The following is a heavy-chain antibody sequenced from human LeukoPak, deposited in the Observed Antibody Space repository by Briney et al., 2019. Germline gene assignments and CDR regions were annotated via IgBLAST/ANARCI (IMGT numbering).Heavy chain of an antibody. CDR2: INTSGGST. Sequence: GGSLRLSCAASGFTFSSYAMSWVRQAAGKGLECVSTINTSGGSTYYADSVKGRFTISRDNSKNTLYLQMNSLRAEDTAVYYCARDKESPIVGATGLDYWGQGTLVTVSS. CDR1: GFTFSSYA. D-gene: IGHD1-26*01. CDR3: ARDKESPIVGATGLDY. V-gene: IGHV3-23*01. J-gene: IGHJ4*02.